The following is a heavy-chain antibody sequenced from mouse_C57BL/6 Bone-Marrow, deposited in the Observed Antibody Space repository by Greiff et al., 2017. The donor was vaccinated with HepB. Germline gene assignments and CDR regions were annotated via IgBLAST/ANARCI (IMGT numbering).Heavy chain of an antibody. CDR1: GYTFTSYW. Sequence: VQLQQPGAELVKPGASVKLSCKASGYTFTSYWMHWVKQRPGQGLEWIGMIHPNSGSTNYNEKFKSKATLTVDKSSSTAYMQLSSLTSEDSAVYYCAVFITTVTGFAYWGQGTLVTVSA. V-gene: IGHV1-64*01. CDR2: IHPNSGST. J-gene: IGHJ3*01. CDR3: AVFITTVTGFAY. D-gene: IGHD1-1*01.